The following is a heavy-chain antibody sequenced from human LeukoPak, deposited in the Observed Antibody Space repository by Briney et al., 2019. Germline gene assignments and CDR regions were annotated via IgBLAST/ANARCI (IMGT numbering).Heavy chain of an antibody. CDR3: ARDDLLTGYNLDY. V-gene: IGHV3-30*19. D-gene: IGHD3-9*01. Sequence: PGGSLRLSCAASGFSFSGYGMHWVRQAPGKGLEWVTFIQNDGSNKYYTDSVKGRFTISRDNSKNTLYLQMSSLRAEDTALYYCARDDLLTGYNLDYWGQGTLVTVSS. CDR1: GFSFSGYG. J-gene: IGHJ4*02. CDR2: IQNDGSNK.